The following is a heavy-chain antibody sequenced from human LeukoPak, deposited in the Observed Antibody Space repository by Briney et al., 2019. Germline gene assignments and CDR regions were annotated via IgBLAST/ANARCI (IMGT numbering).Heavy chain of an antibody. D-gene: IGHD5-18*01. Sequence: GGSLRLSCAASGFTFSSYAMHWVRQAPGKGLEWVSGISWNSGSIGYADSVKGRFTISRDNAKNSLYLQMNSLRAEDTALYYCAKGGYSYGYLGYYYGMDVWGQGTTVTVSS. J-gene: IGHJ6*02. V-gene: IGHV3-9*01. CDR3: AKGGYSYGYLGYYYGMDV. CDR2: ISWNSGSI. CDR1: GFTFSSYA.